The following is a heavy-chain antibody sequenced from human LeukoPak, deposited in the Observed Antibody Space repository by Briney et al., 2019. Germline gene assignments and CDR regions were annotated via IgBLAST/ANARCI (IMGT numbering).Heavy chain of an antibody. V-gene: IGHV3-30*02. CDR1: GFTFSSYG. J-gene: IGHJ4*02. CDR2: IRYDGSNK. Sequence: GGSLRLSCAASGFTFSSYGMHWVRQAPGKGLEWVAFIRYDGSNKYYADSVKGRFTISRDNSKNTLYLQVNSLRAEDTAVYYCAKDWGGAAANFDYWGQGTLVTVSS. D-gene: IGHD6-13*01. CDR3: AKDWGGAAANFDY.